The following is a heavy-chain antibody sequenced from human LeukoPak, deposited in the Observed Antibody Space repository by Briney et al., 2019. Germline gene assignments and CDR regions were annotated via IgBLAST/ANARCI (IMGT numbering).Heavy chain of an antibody. CDR1: GFTFDDYA. V-gene: IGHV3-9*01. D-gene: IGHD6-13*01. CDR3: ARDRHINSWSNDRFDY. J-gene: IGHJ4*02. CDR2: ISWNSGSI. Sequence: PGRSLRLSCAASGFTFDDYAMHWVRQAPGKGLEWVSGISWNSGSIGYADSVKGRFTISRVNAENSLYLQMNSLRAEDTAIYYCARDRHINSWSNDRFDYWGQGALVTVSS.